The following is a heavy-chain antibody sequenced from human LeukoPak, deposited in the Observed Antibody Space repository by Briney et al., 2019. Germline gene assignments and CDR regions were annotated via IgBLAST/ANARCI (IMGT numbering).Heavy chain of an antibody. CDR1: GGSFSGYY. V-gene: IGHV4-34*01. CDR2: INHSGST. Sequence: KPSETLSLTCAVYGGSFSGYYWSWIRQPPGKGLEWIGEINHSGSTNYNPSLKSRVTISVDTSKIQFSLKLSSVTAADTAVYYCAKTRSYYYYYMDVWDKGTKVTVSS. CDR3: AKTRSYYYYYMDV. J-gene: IGHJ6*03.